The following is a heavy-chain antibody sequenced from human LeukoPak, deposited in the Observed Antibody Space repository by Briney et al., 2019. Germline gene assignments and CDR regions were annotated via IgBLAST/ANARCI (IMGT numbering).Heavy chain of an antibody. CDR3: ARQGWNDVGWFDL. CDR1: GYSFTTFW. D-gene: IGHD1-1*01. V-gene: IGHV5-51*01. CDR2: IYPGDSDT. Sequence: GESLKISCKSSGYSFTTFWIGWVRQMPGKGLEWMGIIYPGDSDTRYSPSFQGQVTISVDKSISTAYLQWSSLKASDTAMYYCARQGWNDVGWFDLWGQGTLVTVSS. J-gene: IGHJ5*02.